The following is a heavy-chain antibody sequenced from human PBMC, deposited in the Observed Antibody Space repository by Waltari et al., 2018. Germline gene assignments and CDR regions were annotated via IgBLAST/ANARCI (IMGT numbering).Heavy chain of an antibody. CDR3: ARGLS. Sequence: QLQLQESGPGLVKPSETLSLTCTVSGGSISNSSYYWGWIRQPTGKGLEWIGSIYYSGRTYYNPSLKSRVTISVDTSKNQFSLKLSSVTAADTAVYYCARGLSWGKGTTVTISS. CDR2: IYYSGRT. CDR1: GGSISNSSYY. V-gene: IGHV4-39*07. J-gene: IGHJ6*04.